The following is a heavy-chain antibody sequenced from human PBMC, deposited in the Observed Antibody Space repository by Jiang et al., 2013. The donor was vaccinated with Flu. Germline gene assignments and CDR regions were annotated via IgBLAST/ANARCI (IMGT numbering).Heavy chain of an antibody. V-gene: IGHV6-1*01. Sequence: PGLVKTSQTLSLTCGISGDTVTSNNAAWNWVRLSPSRGHEWLGRIYYRSGWHDESAASVRGRISINLDTSKNQFSLHLSSVTAADTAVYYCARQATMPHSTARLFDYWGQGTLVTVSS. J-gene: IGHJ4*02. CDR2: IYYRSGWHD. D-gene: IGHD4-11*01. CDR1: GDTVTSNNAA. CDR3: ARQATMPHSTARLFDY.